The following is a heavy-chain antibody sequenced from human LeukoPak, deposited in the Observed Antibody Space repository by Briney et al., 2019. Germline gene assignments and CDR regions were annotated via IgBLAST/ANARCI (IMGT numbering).Heavy chain of an antibody. D-gene: IGHD2-15*01. CDR3: AKAGEYCPDGSCYSENYYFDY. J-gene: IGHJ4*02. Sequence: GGSLRISCAASGFTFNNYAMAWVRQAPGKGLEWVSGISGSGGSTFYSVKGRFTISRDNSKNTLFLQMNRLRAEDTAIYYCAKAGEYCPDGSCYSENYYFDYWGQGTLVTVSS. CDR1: GFTFNNYA. CDR2: ISGSGGST. V-gene: IGHV3-23*01.